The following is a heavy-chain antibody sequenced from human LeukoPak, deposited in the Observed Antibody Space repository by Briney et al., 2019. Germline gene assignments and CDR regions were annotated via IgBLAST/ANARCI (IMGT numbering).Heavy chain of an antibody. Sequence: ASVKVSCKASGYTFSDYYVHWVRQAPGQGLEWMGWINPNSGGTKYAQKFQGRVTMTRDTSISTAYMELSKLRSDDTAVYSCARDYGFYSGLYFFDYWGQGTLVTVSS. CDR1: GYTFSDYY. J-gene: IGHJ4*02. CDR2: INPNSGGT. CDR3: ARDYGFYSGLYFFDY. D-gene: IGHD1-26*01. V-gene: IGHV1-2*02.